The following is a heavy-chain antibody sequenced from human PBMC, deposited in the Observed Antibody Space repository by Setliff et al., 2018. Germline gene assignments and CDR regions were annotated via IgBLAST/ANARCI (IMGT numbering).Heavy chain of an antibody. CDR3: VNWGARNWFDP. J-gene: IGHJ5*02. D-gene: IGHD7-27*01. V-gene: IGHV4-31*03. CDR2: IYYSGGT. Sequence: SETLSLTCTVSGGPISSGNYYWTWIRQHPGEGLEWIGYIYYSGGTYYYTSLKRRVTMSVETSKNQSSLKLSSVTAADTAVYYCVNWGARNWFDPWGQGTLVTVSS. CDR1: GGPISSGNYY.